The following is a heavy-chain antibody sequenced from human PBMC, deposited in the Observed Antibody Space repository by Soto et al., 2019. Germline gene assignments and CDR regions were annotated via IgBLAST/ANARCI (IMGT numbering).Heavy chain of an antibody. CDR3: ARLNPSGYLYYFDY. J-gene: IGHJ4*02. CDR2: MNPNSGNT. D-gene: IGHD3-3*01. CDR1: GYTFTSYD. V-gene: IGHV1-8*01. Sequence: ASVKVSCKASGYTFTSYDINWVRKATGQGLEWMGWMNPNSGNTGYAQKFQGRVTMTRNTSISTAYMELSSLRSEDTAVYYCARLNPSGYLYYFDYWGQGTLVTVSS.